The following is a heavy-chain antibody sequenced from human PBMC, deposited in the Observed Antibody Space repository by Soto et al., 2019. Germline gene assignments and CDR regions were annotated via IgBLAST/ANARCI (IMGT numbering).Heavy chain of an antibody. D-gene: IGHD3-22*01. V-gene: IGHV4-34*01. Sequence: QVQLQQWGAGLLKPSETLSLTCAVYGGSFSGYYWSWIRQPPGKGLEWIGEINHSGSTNYNPSLKSRVTISVDTSKNQFSLKLSSVTAADTAVYYCASQYDSSGSGSWFDPWGQGTLVTVSS. J-gene: IGHJ5*02. CDR2: INHSGST. CDR3: ASQYDSSGSGSWFDP. CDR1: GGSFSGYY.